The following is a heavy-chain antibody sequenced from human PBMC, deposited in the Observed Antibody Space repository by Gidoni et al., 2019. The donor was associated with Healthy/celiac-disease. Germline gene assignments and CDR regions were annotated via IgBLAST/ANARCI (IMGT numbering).Heavy chain of an antibody. V-gene: IGHV3-30*01. CDR2: ISYDGSNK. J-gene: IGHJ4*02. D-gene: IGHD3-10*01. CDR1: GFTFSSYA. CDR3: ARDYYGSGSYYPGY. Sequence: QVQLVESGGGVVQPGRSLRLSCAASGFTFSSYAMHWVRQAPGTGLEWVAVISYDGSNKYYADSVKGRFTISRDNSKNTLYLQMNSLRAEDTAVYYCARDYYGSGSYYPGYWGQGTLVTVSS.